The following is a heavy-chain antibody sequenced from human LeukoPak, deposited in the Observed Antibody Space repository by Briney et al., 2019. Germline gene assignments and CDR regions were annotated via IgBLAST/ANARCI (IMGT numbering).Heavy chain of an antibody. CDR3: ARQGFGSGSPPSYNWFDP. J-gene: IGHJ5*02. V-gene: IGHV4-61*08. Sequence: PSETLSLTCTVSGGSISSGDYYWSWIRQPPGKGLEWIGYIYYSGSTNYNPSLKSRVTISVDTSKNQFSLKLSSVTAADTAVYYCARQGFGSGSPPSYNWFDPWGQGTLVTVSS. D-gene: IGHD1-26*01. CDR2: IYYSGST. CDR1: GGSISSGDYY.